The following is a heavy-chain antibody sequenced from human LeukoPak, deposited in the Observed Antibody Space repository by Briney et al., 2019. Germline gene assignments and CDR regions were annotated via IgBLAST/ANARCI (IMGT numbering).Heavy chain of an antibody. CDR3: AREGNYDFWSGYYKPGL. CDR2: IYYSGST. J-gene: IGHJ4*02. V-gene: IGHV4-30-4*08. D-gene: IGHD3-3*01. CDR1: GGSISSGDYY. Sequence: SQTLSLTCTVSGGSISSGDYYWRWLRQPPGKGLEWIGYIYYSGSTYYNPSLKSRVTISVDTSKNQFSLKLSSVTAADTAVYYCAREGNYDFWSGYYKPGLWGQGTLVTVSS.